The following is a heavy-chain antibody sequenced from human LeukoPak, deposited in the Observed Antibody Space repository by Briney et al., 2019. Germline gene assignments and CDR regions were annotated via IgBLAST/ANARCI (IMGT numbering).Heavy chain of an antibody. CDR3: ARDFHYYYDSSGSDNWFDP. Sequence: ASVKVSCKASGYTFTNYYMHWVRRAPGQGLEWMGWINPNSGGTNYAQKFQGWVTMTRDTSISTAYMELSRLRSDDAAVYYCARDFHYYYDSSGSDNWFDPWGQGTLVTVSS. J-gene: IGHJ5*02. CDR1: GYTFTNYY. D-gene: IGHD3-22*01. CDR2: INPNSGGT. V-gene: IGHV1-2*04.